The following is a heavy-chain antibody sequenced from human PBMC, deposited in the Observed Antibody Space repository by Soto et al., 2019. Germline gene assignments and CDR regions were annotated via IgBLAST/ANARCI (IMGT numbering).Heavy chain of an antibody. V-gene: IGHV4-39*01. D-gene: IGHD3-10*01. CDR1: GGSISSSSYY. CDR2: IYYSGST. J-gene: IGHJ3*02. Sequence: QLQLQESGPGLVKPSETLSLTCTVSGGSISSSSYYWGWIRQPPGKGLEWIGSIYYSGSTYYNPSLKSRVTISVDTSKNQFSLKLSSVTAADTAVYYCSGRYGSGSYYIGAFDIWGQGTMVTVSS. CDR3: SGRYGSGSYYIGAFDI.